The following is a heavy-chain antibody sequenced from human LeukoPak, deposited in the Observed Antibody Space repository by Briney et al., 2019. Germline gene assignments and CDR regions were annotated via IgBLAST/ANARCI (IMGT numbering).Heavy chain of an antibody. V-gene: IGHV1-8*03. D-gene: IGHD3-3*01. CDR2: MNPNSGNT. CDR3: ARGGITIFGVVIGMDV. CDR1: GYTFTSYD. Sequence: VASVKVSCKASGYTFTSYDINWVRQATGQGLEWMGWMNPNSGNTGYAQKFQGRVTITRNTSISTAYMELSSLRSEDTAVYYCARGGITIFGVVIGMDVWGKGTTVTVSS. J-gene: IGHJ6*04.